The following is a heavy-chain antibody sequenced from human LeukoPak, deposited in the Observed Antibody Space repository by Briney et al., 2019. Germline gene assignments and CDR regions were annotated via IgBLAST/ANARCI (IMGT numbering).Heavy chain of an antibody. J-gene: IGHJ3*02. D-gene: IGHD3-22*01. CDR2: ILTILGIA. CDR3: ARTVNSSGPRGAFDI. Sequence: SVNVSCKASVGTFSSYAISGVRQAAGQGREGMGRILTILGIANYAQKLQGRVTITADKSTSTAYMELSSLRSEDTAVYYCARTVNSSGPRGAFDIWGQGTMVTVSS. CDR1: VGTFSSYA. V-gene: IGHV1-69*04.